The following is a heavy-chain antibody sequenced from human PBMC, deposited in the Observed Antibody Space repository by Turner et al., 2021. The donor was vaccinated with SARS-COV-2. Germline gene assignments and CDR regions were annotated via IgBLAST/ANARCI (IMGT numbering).Heavy chain of an antibody. CDR1: GFPFSSYG. Sequence: QVQLVESGGGVVQPGRSLRLSCAASGFPFSSYGMHGVRQAQGKGLEWVAVISYDVSNKYYADSVKGLFTIYRDNSKNTLYLQMNSLRAEDTAVYYCAKGASQHFDYWGQGTLVTVSS. D-gene: IGHD5-18*01. J-gene: IGHJ4*02. CDR2: ISYDVSNK. CDR3: AKGASQHFDY. V-gene: IGHV3-30*18.